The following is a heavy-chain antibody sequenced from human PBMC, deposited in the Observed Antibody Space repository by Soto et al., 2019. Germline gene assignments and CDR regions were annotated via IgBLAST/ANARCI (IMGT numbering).Heavy chain of an antibody. Sequence: ASVKVSCKASGYIFASFGISWVRQAPGQGLEWMGWISAYNGNTNYAQNLQGRVTMTTDTSTSTAYMELRSLRSDDTAVYYCARDNNRLYFDYWGQGALVTVSS. J-gene: IGHJ4*02. D-gene: IGHD6-25*01. CDR2: ISAYNGNT. CDR1: GYIFASFG. V-gene: IGHV1-18*01. CDR3: ARDNNRLYFDY.